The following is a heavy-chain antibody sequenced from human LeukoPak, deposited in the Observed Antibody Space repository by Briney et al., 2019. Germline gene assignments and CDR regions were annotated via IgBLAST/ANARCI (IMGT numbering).Heavy chain of an antibody. CDR1: GGSISSSSYY. J-gene: IGHJ3*02. CDR3: ARFERWTGSGYSPSAFDI. CDR2: IYYSGST. D-gene: IGHD3-22*01. V-gene: IGHV4-39*01. Sequence: SETLSLTCTVSGGSISSSSYYWGWIRQPPGKGLEWIGSIYYSGSTYYNPSLKSRVTISVDTSKNQFSLKLSSVTAADTAVYYCARFERWTGSGYSPSAFDIWGQGTMVTVSS.